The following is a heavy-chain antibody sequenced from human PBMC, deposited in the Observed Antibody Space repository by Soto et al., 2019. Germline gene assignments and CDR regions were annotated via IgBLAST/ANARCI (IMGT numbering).Heavy chain of an antibody. CDR3: XVVXXXXXDAENYFYAMDV. V-gene: IGHV1-69*01. D-gene: IGHD2-15*01. J-gene: IGHJ6*02. CDR2: IIPRFGTT. CDR1: GGTLRRYA. Sequence: QVQLVQSGAEVKKPGSSVKVSCKASGGTLRRYAISWVRQAPGRGLEWMGGIIPRFGTTSYAQTEKFQGXXXXXXXXXXXXXXXXXXXXXXXXXXXXXXXVVXXXXXDAENYFYAMDVWGQGTTVIVS.